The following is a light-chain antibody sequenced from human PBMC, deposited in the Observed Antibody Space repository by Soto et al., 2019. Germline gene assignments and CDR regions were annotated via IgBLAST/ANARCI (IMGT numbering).Light chain of an antibody. J-gene: IGKJ1*01. CDR1: QSVSGSQ. CDR3: QQYGSSPWT. CDR2: DAS. V-gene: IGKV3-20*01. Sequence: EIELTQCQGTLSLSPGERATLSCRASQSVSGSQLAWYQQIPGQSPRLVMFDASRRATGIPDRFSGSGSGTDFTLPISRLEPEDFAVYDCQQYGSSPWTVGQGTKVESK.